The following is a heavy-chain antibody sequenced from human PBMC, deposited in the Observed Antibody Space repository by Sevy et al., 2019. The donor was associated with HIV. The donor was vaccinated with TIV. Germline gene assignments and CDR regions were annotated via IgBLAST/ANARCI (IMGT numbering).Heavy chain of an antibody. J-gene: IGHJ5*02. CDR3: AREAYYYDSREENWFDP. V-gene: IGHV3-48*02. CDR2: ISRTSTTT. CDR1: GFTFSTYS. D-gene: IGHD3-22*01. Sequence: GSLRLSCKASGFTFSTYSMHWVRQAPGKGLEWVSSISRTSTTTYYADSAKGRFTISRDNAKNSLYLQMNSLRDEDTAVYYGAREAYYYDSREENWFDPWGQGTLVTVSS.